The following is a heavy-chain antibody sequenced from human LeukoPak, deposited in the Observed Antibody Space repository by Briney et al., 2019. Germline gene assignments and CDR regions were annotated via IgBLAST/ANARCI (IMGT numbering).Heavy chain of an antibody. J-gene: IGHJ4*02. CDR2: VNDNGAAT. D-gene: IGHD2-2*01. CDR1: GFTFSNYA. Sequence: GGSLRLSCAASGFTFSNYAMSWVRQAPGKGLKWVATVNDNGAATYYADSVKGRFTISRDNAKNSLYLQMNSLRAEDTAVYYCARAGGLYCSSTSCYDYWGQGTLVTVSS. CDR3: ARAGGLYCSSTSCYDY. V-gene: IGHV3-23*01.